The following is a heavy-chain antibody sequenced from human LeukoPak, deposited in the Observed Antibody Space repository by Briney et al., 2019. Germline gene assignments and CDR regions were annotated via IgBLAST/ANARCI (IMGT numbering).Heavy chain of an antibody. V-gene: IGHV4-59*08. J-gene: IGHJ3*02. CDR2: IYYSGST. CDR1: GGSISSYY. CDR3: ARQNYYDSSGYYTGIGGFDI. D-gene: IGHD3-22*01. Sequence: SETLSLTCTVSGGSISSYYWTWIRQPPGKGLEWIGYIYYSGSTNYNPSLKSRVTISVDTSKNQFSLKLSSVTAADTAVYYCARQNYYDSSGYYTGIGGFDIWGQGTMVTVSS.